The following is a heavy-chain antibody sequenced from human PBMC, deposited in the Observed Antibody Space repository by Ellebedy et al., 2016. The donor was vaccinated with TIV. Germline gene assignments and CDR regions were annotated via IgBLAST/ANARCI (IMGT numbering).Heavy chain of an antibody. CDR1: GFSFSNYA. Sequence: GESLKISCAASGFSFSNYAMNWVRQAPGKGLEWVSAISGSGSATSYADSVKGRFTISRDNSKNTLYVQMNSLRAEDTAVYYCAKGGARGGYKPSFDYWGQGTLVTVSS. V-gene: IGHV3-23*01. J-gene: IGHJ4*02. CDR2: ISGSGSAT. D-gene: IGHD5-24*01. CDR3: AKGGARGGYKPSFDY.